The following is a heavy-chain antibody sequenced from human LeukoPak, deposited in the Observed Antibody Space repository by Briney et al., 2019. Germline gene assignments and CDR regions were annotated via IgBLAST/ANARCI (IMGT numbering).Heavy chain of an antibody. V-gene: IGHV3-23*01. CDR1: EFTFSGYA. CDR3: AKAQILWFGDLTYAFDI. Sequence: GGSLRLSCAASEFTFSGYAMSWVRQAPGKGLQWVSGISGSGGSTYYADSVKGRSTISRDNSKNTLYLQMNSLRADDTAVYYCAKAQILWFGDLTYAFDIWGQGTMVTVSS. J-gene: IGHJ3*02. D-gene: IGHD3-10*01. CDR2: ISGSGGST.